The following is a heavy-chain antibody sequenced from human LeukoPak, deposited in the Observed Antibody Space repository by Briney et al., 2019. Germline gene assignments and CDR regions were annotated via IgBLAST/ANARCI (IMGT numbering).Heavy chain of an antibody. CDR1: GGSISSSSYY. J-gene: IGHJ5*02. D-gene: IGHD1-26*01. CDR3: ARASVGATDSNWFDP. CDR2: IYYSGST. V-gene: IGHV4-39*07. Sequence: PSETLSLTCTVSGGSISSSSYYWGWIRQPPGKGLEWIGSIYYSGSTYYNPSLKSRVTISVDTSKNQFSLKLSSVTAADTAVYYCARASVGATDSNWFDPWGQGTLVTVSS.